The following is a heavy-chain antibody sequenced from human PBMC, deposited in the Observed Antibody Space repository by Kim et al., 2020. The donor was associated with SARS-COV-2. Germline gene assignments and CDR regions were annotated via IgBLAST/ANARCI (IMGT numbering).Heavy chain of an antibody. D-gene: IGHD3-10*01. CDR2: IYHSGST. CDR3: ARDFHGSGVYYYYGMDV. V-gene: IGHV4-4*02. J-gene: IGHJ6*02. Sequence: SETLSLTCAVSGGSISSSNWWSWVRQPPGKGLEWIGEIYHSGSTNYNPSLKSRVTISVDKSKNQFSLKLSSVTAADTAVYYCARDFHGSGVYYYYGMDVWGQGTTVTVSS. CDR1: GGSISSSNW.